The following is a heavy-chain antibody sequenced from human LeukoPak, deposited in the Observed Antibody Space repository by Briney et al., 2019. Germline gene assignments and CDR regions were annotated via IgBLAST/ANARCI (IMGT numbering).Heavy chain of an antibody. CDR1: GFTVSSNY. CDR3: ARGPRLNYYGSGSLGPNQYFDY. Sequence: GGSLRLSCAASGFTVSSNYMSWVRQAPGKGLEWVSVIYSGGSTYYADSVKGRFTISRDNSKNTLYLQMNSLRAEDTAVYYCARGPRLNYYGSGSLGPNQYFDYWGQGTLVTVSS. V-gene: IGHV3-53*01. D-gene: IGHD3-10*01. J-gene: IGHJ4*02. CDR2: IYSGGST.